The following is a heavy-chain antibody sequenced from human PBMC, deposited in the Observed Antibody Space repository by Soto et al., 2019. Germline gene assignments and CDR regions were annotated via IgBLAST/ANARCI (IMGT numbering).Heavy chain of an antibody. CDR1: GGSISSYY. CDR3: VRARDDGDYRVSAFAT. D-gene: IGHD4-17*01. CDR2: IYYSGST. V-gene: IGHV4-59*01. Sequence: SETLSLTCTVSGGSISSYYWSWIRQPPGKGLEWIGYIYYSGSTNYNPSLKSRVTISVDTTKNQFSLKLSSVTAADTAVYYCVRARDDGDYRVSAFATWGKGTMVTVSS. J-gene: IGHJ3*02.